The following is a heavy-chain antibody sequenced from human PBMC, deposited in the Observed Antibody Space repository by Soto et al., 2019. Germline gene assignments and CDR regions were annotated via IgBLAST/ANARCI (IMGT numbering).Heavy chain of an antibody. V-gene: IGHV4-39*01. CDR2: INYSGST. J-gene: IGHJ4*02. Sequence: QPPGKGLEWIGSINYSGSTYYNPSLKGRVTTSVDTSKNQFSLKLSSVTAADTAVYFCSCLTDFGVGNNGTIFDFWGQGTLVTGSS. CDR3: SCLTDFGVGNNGTIFDF. D-gene: IGHD2-8*01.